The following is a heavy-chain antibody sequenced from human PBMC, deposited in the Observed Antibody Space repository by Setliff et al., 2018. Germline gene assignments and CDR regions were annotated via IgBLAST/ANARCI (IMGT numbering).Heavy chain of an antibody. D-gene: IGHD3-22*01. Sequence: GESLKISCKGSGYSFTSYWIAWVRQMPGKGLEWMGIIYPGDSDTRYSPSFQGQVTISADKSISTAYLQWSSLKASDTAMYYCARYDSSGYHYYYGMDVWGQETTVTVSS. CDR3: ARYDSSGYHYYYGMDV. CDR2: IYPGDSDT. CDR1: GYSFTSYW. V-gene: IGHV5-51*01. J-gene: IGHJ6*02.